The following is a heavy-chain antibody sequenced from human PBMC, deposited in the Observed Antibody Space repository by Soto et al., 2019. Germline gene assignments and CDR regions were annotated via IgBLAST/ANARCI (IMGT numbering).Heavy chain of an antibody. J-gene: IGHJ5*02. V-gene: IGHV1-18*01. CDR1: GYTFTSYG. CDR2: ISAYNGNT. Sequence: ASVKVSCKASGYTFTSYGISWVRQAPGQGLEWMGWISAYNGNTNYAQKLQGRVTMTTDTSTSTAYMELRSLRSDDTAVYYCARETRESGYYPVGFDPWGQGTLVTVSS. CDR3: ARETRESGYYPVGFDP. D-gene: IGHD3-22*01.